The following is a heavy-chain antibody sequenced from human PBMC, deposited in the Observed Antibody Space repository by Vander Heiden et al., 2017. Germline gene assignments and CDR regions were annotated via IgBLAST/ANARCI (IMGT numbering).Heavy chain of an antibody. CDR3: ARDRGYYYDSRDFDY. D-gene: IGHD3-22*01. V-gene: IGHV3-33*01. CDR1: GFTFSSYG. J-gene: IGHJ4*02. CDR2: IWYDGSIK. Sequence: QVQLVESGGGVVQPGRSLSLSCVASGFTFSSYGMHWVRQAPGKGLEWVAVIWYDGSIKYYADSVKGRFSISRDISKNTLYLQMNSLRAEDTAVYYCARDRGYYYDSRDFDYWGQGTLVTVSS.